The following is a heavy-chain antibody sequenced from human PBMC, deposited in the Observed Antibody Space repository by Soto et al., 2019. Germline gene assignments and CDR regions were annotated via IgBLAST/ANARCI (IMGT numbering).Heavy chain of an antibody. Sequence: SETLSLTCTVSGGSISPYYWSWIRQPSGKGLEWIGRIYTSGSTNYNPSLKSRVTMSVGTSKNQFSLKLSSVTAADTAVYYCARDLKFGQADYWGQGSQVTVSS. CDR3: ARDLKFGQADY. J-gene: IGHJ4*02. V-gene: IGHV4-4*07. CDR1: GGSISPYY. CDR2: IYTSGST. D-gene: IGHD3-10*01.